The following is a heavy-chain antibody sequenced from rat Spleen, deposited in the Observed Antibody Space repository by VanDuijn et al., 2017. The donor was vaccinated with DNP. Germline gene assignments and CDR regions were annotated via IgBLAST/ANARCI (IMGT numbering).Heavy chain of an antibody. CDR1: GFTFSDDY. Sequence: EVQLVESGGGLVQPGRSLKLSCAASGFTFSDDYMAWVRQTPKKGLEWVAAISSAGSTTYYGDSVKGRFAISRDNAKSTLYLQVNSLRSEDTATYYCTSNPHIRTAAPFDYWGQGVMVTVSS. CDR2: ISSAGSTT. D-gene: IGHD3-8*01. J-gene: IGHJ2*01. V-gene: IGHV5-22*01. CDR3: TSNPHIRTAAPFDY.